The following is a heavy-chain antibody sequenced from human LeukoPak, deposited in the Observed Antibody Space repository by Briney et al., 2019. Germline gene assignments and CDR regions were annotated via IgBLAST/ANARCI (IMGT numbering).Heavy chain of an antibody. D-gene: IGHD5-12*01. V-gene: IGHV3-7*01. CDR1: GFTLSGYW. Sequence: GGSLRLSCAASGFTLSGYWMSWVRQAPGKGLEWVARLHADGIERYYVDPVKGRFTISRVNAKTSLHLQMYSLSLDDTAVYYCARGGYSFDYLGQGTLVTVSS. J-gene: IGHJ4*02. CDR2: LHADGIER. CDR3: ARGGYSFDY.